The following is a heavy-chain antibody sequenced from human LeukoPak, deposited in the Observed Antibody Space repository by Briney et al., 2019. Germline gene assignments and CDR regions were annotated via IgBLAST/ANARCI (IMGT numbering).Heavy chain of an antibody. CDR1: GFTFSSYW. CDR2: IKQDGREK. V-gene: IGHV3-7*03. CDR3: ARDGGYCSSTSWYDRWGWDYYYGMDV. J-gene: IGHJ6*04. Sequence: GGSLRLSCAVSGFTFSSYWTSWVRQAPGKGLEWVANIKQDGREKYYVGSVKGRFTIASDNAKNSLYLQMNSLRAEDTAVYYCARDGGYCSSTSWYDRWGWDYYYGMDVWGKGTTVTVSS. D-gene: IGHD2-2*01.